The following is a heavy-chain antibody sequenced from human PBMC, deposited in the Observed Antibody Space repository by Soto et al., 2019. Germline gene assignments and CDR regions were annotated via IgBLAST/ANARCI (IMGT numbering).Heavy chain of an antibody. CDR2: TYYRSKWYN. J-gene: IGHJ6*02. Sequence: SQTLSLTCAISGDSFSSNSAAWNWIRLSPSRGLEWLGRTYYRSKWYNDYAVSVKSRITINPDTSKNQFSLQLNSVTPEDTAVYYCARDIRIQLWPTKYYYYYYGMDVWGQGTTVTVSS. CDR3: ARDIRIQLWPTKYYYYYYGMDV. CDR1: GDSFSSNSAA. V-gene: IGHV6-1*01. D-gene: IGHD5-18*01.